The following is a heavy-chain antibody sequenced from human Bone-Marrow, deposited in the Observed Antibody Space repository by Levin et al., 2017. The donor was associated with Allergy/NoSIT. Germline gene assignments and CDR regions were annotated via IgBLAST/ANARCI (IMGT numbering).Heavy chain of an antibody. CDR1: GFTFSSYA. CDR2: ISYDGSNK. Sequence: PGGSLRLSCAASGFTFSSYAMHWVRQAPGKGLEWVAVISYDGSNKYYADSVKGRFTISRDNSKNTLYLQMNSLRAEDTAVYYCARDLRPVYGVADDGFDYWGQGTLVTVSS. V-gene: IGHV3-30-3*01. J-gene: IGHJ4*02. CDR3: ARDLRPVYGVADDGFDY. D-gene: IGHD6-19*01.